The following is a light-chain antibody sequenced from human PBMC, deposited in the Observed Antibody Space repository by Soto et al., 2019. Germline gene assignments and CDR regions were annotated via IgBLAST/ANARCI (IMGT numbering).Light chain of an antibody. CDR1: QNICSSF. CDR3: QQYGSSPRLT. Sequence: TVLTQSPGTRSLSPGERDTISCRASQNICSSFLAWYQQRPGQPPRLLISGASIRATGIPDRFSGSGSGTSFNLTISRLEPADSAVYYCQQYGSSPRLTFGGGTKVDIK. V-gene: IGKV3-20*01. J-gene: IGKJ4*01. CDR2: GAS.